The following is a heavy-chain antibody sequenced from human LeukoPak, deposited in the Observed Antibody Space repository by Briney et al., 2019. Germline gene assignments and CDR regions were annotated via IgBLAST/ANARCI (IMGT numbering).Heavy chain of an antibody. V-gene: IGHV4-34*01. CDR1: GGSFSGYY. J-gene: IGHJ1*01. D-gene: IGHD1-26*01. CDR2: INHSGST. Sequence: SETLSLTCAVYGGSFSGYYWSWIRQPPGKGLGWIGEINHSGSTNYNPSLKSRVTISVDTSKNQFSLKLSSVTAADTAVYYCATKGSGSYYGYFQHWGQGTLVTVSS. CDR3: ATKGSGSYYGYFQH.